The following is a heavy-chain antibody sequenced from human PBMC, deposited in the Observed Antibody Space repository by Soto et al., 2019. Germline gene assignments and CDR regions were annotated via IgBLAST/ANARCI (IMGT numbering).Heavy chain of an antibody. J-gene: IGHJ4*02. CDR3: ATTGWLISDY. Sequence: EVRLVESGGGLDKPGGSLRLSCVASGITYNNYTMNWVRQAPGKGLEWVASISGRSSYIYYADSLRGRFTISRDNTKKSLYLKMNNLRAEDTAVYYCATTGWLISDYWGQGNLVTVSS. D-gene: IGHD5-12*01. CDR2: ISGRSSYI. CDR1: GITYNNYT. V-gene: IGHV3-21*02.